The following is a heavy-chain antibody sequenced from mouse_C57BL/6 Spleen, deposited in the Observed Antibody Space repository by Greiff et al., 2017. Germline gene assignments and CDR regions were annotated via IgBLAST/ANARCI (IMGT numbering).Heavy chain of an antibody. D-gene: IGHD1-1*01. CDR3: ASSYYYGSSGWYFDV. V-gene: IGHV1-82*01. J-gene: IGHJ1*03. CDR1: GYAFSSSW. CDR2: IYPGDGDT. Sequence: VQLQQSGPELVKPGASVKISCKASGYAFSSSWMTWVKQRPGKGLEWIGRIYPGDGDTNYNGKVKGKATLTADKSSSTAYMQLSSLTSEDSAVYFCASSYYYGSSGWYFDVWGTGTTVTVSS.